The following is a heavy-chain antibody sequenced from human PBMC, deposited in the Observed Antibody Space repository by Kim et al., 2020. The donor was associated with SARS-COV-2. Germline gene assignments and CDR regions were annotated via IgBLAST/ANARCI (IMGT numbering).Heavy chain of an antibody. J-gene: IGHJ4*01. CDR2: ISYDGSNK. Sequence: GGSLRLSCAASGFTFSSYAMHWVRQAPGKGLEWVAVISYDGSNKYYADSVKGRFTISRDNSKNTLYLQMNSLRAEDTAVYYCARDPRPYSGLPDYWCHGTLVIASS. CDR1: GFTFSSYA. V-gene: IGHV3-30*04. CDR3: ARDPRPYSGLPDY. D-gene: IGHD6-13*01.